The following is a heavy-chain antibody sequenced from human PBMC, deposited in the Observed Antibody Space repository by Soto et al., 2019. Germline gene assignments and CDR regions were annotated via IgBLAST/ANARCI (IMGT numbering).Heavy chain of an antibody. CDR2: IYYSGST. CDR1: GGSISSSSYY. J-gene: IGHJ6*03. CDR3: ADQCSGGSCYSYYMDV. D-gene: IGHD2-15*01. V-gene: IGHV4-39*01. Sequence: QLQLQESAPGLVKPSETLSLTCTVSGGSISSSSYYWGWIRQPPGKGLEWIGSIYYSGSTYYNPSLKSRVTISVDTSKKQFSLRLSSVTAADTGVYYCADQCSGGSCYSYYMDVWGKGTTVTVSS.